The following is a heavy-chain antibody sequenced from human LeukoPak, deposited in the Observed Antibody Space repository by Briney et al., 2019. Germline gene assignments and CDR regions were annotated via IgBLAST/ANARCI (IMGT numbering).Heavy chain of an antibody. CDR3: ARSIIVGATGAFDV. V-gene: IGHV3-48*03. J-gene: IGHJ3*01. Sequence: GGSLRLSCAASGLSFSSSGMNWVRQAPGKGLEWVSYITATGSTIYYADSVKGRFTISRDNARSSPFLSMSSLRAEDTAVYYCARSIIVGATGAFDVWGQGTMVTVS. CDR1: GLSFSSSG. D-gene: IGHD1-26*01. CDR2: ITATGSTI.